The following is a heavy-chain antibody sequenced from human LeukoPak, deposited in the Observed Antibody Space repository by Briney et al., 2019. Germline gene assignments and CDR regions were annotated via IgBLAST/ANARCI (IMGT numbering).Heavy chain of an antibody. CDR2: ISGSGGST. V-gene: IGHV3-23*01. J-gene: IGHJ4*02. Sequence: GGSLRLSCAASGFTFSSYAMSWVRQAPGKELEWVSAISGSGGSTYYADSVKGRFTISRDNSKNTLYLQMNSLRAEDTAVYYCAKGGRWIQLWAFDYWGQGTLVTVSS. CDR1: GFTFSSYA. D-gene: IGHD5-18*01. CDR3: AKGGRWIQLWAFDY.